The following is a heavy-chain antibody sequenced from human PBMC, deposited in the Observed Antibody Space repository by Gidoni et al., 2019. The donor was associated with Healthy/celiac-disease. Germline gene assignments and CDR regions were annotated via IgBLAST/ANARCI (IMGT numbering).Heavy chain of an antibody. CDR2: ISGSGGST. V-gene: IGHV3-23*01. Sequence: EVQLLESGGGLVQPGGSLRLSCAASGFPFSSYAMSWVRQAPGKGLEWVSAISGSGGSTYYADSVKGRFTISRDNSKNTLYLQMNSLRAEDTAVYYCAKAPSPIVVVPAAKSNYYYYGMDVWGQGTTVTVSS. D-gene: IGHD2-2*01. CDR3: AKAPSPIVVVPAAKSNYYYYGMDV. CDR1: GFPFSSYA. J-gene: IGHJ6*02.